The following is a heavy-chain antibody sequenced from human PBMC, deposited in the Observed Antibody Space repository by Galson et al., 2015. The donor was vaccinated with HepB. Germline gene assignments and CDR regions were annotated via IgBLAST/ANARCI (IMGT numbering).Heavy chain of an antibody. CDR3: AKEGGYCSGGTCPNWFDP. CDR2: ISYDGSNK. Sequence: SLRLSCAASGFTFSNYGMYWVRQAPGKGLEWVAVISYDGSNKYYADSVKGRFTISRDNSKNTLYLQMNSLRPEDTAVYYCAKEGGYCSGGTCPNWFDPWGQGTLVTVSS. J-gene: IGHJ5*02. V-gene: IGHV3-30*18. CDR1: GFTFSNYG. D-gene: IGHD2-15*01.